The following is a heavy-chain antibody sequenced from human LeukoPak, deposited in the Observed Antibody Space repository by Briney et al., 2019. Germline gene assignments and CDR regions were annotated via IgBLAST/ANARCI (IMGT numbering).Heavy chain of an antibody. Sequence: ASVKVSCKVSGYTLTELSMHWVRQAPGKGLEWMGGFDPEDGETIYAQKFQGRVTMTEDTSTDTAYMELSSLRSEDTAVYYCATAPVANWNDHYYYYYGMGVWGQGTTVTVSS. V-gene: IGHV1-24*01. CDR2: FDPEDGET. CDR3: ATAPVANWNDHYYYYYGMGV. J-gene: IGHJ6*02. D-gene: IGHD1-20*01. CDR1: GYTLTELS.